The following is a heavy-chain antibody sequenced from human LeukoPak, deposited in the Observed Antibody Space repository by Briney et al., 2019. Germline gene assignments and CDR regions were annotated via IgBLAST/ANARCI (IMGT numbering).Heavy chain of an antibody. J-gene: IGHJ5*02. D-gene: IGHD3-10*01. V-gene: IGHV4-4*02. CDR3: ARGLSKYYYGSGSYYNGLNWFDP. CDR2: INHSGST. CDR1: GGSISSNNW. Sequence: SETLSLTCAVSGGSISSNNWWGWVRQPPGKGLEWIGEINHSGSTNYNPSLKSRVTISVDTSKNQFSLKLSSVTAADTAVYYCARGLSKYYYGSGSYYNGLNWFDPWGQGTLVTVSP.